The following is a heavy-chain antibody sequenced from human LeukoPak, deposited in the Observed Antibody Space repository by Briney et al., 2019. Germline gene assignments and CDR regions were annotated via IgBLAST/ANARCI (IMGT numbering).Heavy chain of an antibody. CDR1: GFTFSSYA. D-gene: IGHD3-3*01. J-gene: IGHJ4*02. CDR3: AKDPEDYDFWSGFDY. V-gene: IGHV3-23*01. Sequence: GGSLRLSCAASGFTFSSYAMSWVRQAPGKGLEWVSAISGSGGGTYYADSVKGRFTISRDNSKNTLYLQMNSLRAEDTAVYYCAKDPEDYDFWSGFDYWGQGTLVTVSS. CDR2: ISGSGGGT.